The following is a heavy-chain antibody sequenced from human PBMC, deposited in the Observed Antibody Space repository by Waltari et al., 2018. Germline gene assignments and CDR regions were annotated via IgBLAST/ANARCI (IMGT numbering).Heavy chain of an antibody. J-gene: IGHJ6*03. CDR3: AAGSGSYMIEYYYMDV. V-gene: IGHV1-69*12. CDR1: GGTFSSYA. D-gene: IGHD3-10*01. CDR2: IIPSFGKA. Sequence: QVQLVQSGAEVKKPGSSVKVSCKASGGTFSSYAISWVRQAPGQGLEWMGGIIPSFGKANDAQKFQGRVTITADESTSTAYMELSSLRSEDTAVYYCAAGSGSYMIEYYYMDVWGKGTTVTISS.